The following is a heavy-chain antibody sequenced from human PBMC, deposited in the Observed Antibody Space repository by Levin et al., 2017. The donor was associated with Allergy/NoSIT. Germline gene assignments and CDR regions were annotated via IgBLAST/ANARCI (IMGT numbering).Heavy chain of an antibody. CDR2: ISGSGGSA. D-gene: IGHD4-23*01. Sequence: PGGSLRLSCAASGFTFSSYAMSWVRQAPGKGLEWVSAISGSGGSAYYADSVKGRFTISRENSKNTLYLQMNSLRAEDTAVYYCAKDQVRWPQTDAFDIWGQGTMVTVSS. CDR1: GFTFSSYA. CDR3: AKDQVRWPQTDAFDI. J-gene: IGHJ3*02. V-gene: IGHV3-23*01.